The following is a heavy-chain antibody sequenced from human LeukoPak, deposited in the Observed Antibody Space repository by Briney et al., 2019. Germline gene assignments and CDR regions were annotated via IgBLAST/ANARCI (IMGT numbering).Heavy chain of an antibody. V-gene: IGHV4-39*01. CDR1: GGSISSSSYY. Sequence: SETLSLTCTVSGGSISSSSYYWGWIRQPPGKGLEWIGSIYYSGSTYYNPSLKSRVTISVDTSKNQFSLKLSSVTAADTAVYSCARQGDTARYANFDNWGKGTLVTVSP. CDR2: IYYSGST. J-gene: IGHJ4*02. D-gene: IGHD5-18*01. CDR3: ARQGDTARYANFDN.